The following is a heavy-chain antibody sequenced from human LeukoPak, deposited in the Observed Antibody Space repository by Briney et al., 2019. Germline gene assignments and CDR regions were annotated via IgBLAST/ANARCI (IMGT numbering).Heavy chain of an antibody. D-gene: IGHD6-13*01. CDR2: IYYSGST. CDR1: GGSISSGGYY. Sequence: SETLSLTCAVSGGSISSGGYYWSWIRQHPGKGLEWIGYIYYSGSTHYNPSLKSRVTISVDTSKNQISLNLSSVTAADTAVYYCARDRTAAGTGWWFDPWGQGTLVTVSS. V-gene: IGHV4-31*11. CDR3: ARDRTAAGTGWWFDP. J-gene: IGHJ5*02.